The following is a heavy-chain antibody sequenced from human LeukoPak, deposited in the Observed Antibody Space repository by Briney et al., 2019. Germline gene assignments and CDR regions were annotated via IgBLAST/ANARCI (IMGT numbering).Heavy chain of an antibody. V-gene: IGHV3-7*01. CDR3: ARTDTTSAGFLDY. Sequence: GPLLLSCAASGFTFRSNWMTWVRPAPGKGLEWVANINQDGSVKKYVDSVKDRFTISRDNAENSLYLQMNSLRAGDTAVYFCARTDTTSAGFLDYWGQGILVTVSS. J-gene: IGHJ4*02. CDR2: INQDGSVK. D-gene: IGHD6-13*01. CDR1: GFTFRSNW.